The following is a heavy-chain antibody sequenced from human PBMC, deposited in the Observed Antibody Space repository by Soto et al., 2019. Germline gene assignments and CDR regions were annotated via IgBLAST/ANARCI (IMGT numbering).Heavy chain of an antibody. V-gene: IGHV4-61*01. CDR2: IYYSANT. CDR3: ARDAREAYGSGSYPYYYYGMAV. Sequence: SETLSLTCIVSGGSVNSGSYYWSWIRQPPGKALEWIGYIYYSANTNSNPSLKSRVTISVDTSKNQFSLKLNSVTAADTAVYYCARDAREAYGSGSYPYYYYGMAVWGQGTTVTVSS. J-gene: IGHJ6*02. CDR1: GGSVNSGSYY. D-gene: IGHD3-10*01.